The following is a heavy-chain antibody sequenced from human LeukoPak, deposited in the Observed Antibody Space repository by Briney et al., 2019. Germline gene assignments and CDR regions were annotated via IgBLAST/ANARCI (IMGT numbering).Heavy chain of an antibody. CDR3: ARDPVEWELLLDY. Sequence: PGGPLRLSCAASGFTFSNYWMGWVRQAPGKRPEWVANMNIDGSEKYYADSVKGRFSISRDNARNSVYLQMASLRVEDTAVYYCARDPVEWELLLDYWGQGTLVTVSS. CDR2: MNIDGSEK. J-gene: IGHJ4*02. D-gene: IGHD1-26*01. CDR1: GFTFSNYW. V-gene: IGHV3-7*01.